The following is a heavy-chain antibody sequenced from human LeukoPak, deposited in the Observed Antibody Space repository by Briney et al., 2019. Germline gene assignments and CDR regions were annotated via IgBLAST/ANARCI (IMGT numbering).Heavy chain of an antibody. D-gene: IGHD5-12*01. CDR2: ISGSGGST. CDR1: GFTFSSYA. CDR3: ANYRPGSSGYDSGY. J-gene: IGHJ4*02. Sequence: PGGSLRLSCAASGFTFSSYAMSWVRQAQGKGLEWVSAISGSGGSTYYADSVKGRFTISRDNSKNTLYLQMNSLRAEDTAVYYCANYRPGSSGYDSGYWGQGTLVTVSS. V-gene: IGHV3-23*01.